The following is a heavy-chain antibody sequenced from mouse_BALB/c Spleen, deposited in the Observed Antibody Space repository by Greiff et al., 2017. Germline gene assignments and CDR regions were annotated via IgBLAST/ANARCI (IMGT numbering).Heavy chain of an antibody. CDR2: IWAGGST. CDR1: GFSLTSYG. V-gene: IGHV2-9*02. Sequence: VQLQQSGPGLVAPSQSLSITCTVSGFSLTSYGVHWVRQPPGKGLEWLGVIWAGGSTNYNSALMSRLSISKDNSKSQVFLKMNSLQTDDTAMYYCARGITTATDYAMDYWGQGTSVTVSS. D-gene: IGHD1-2*01. J-gene: IGHJ4*01. CDR3: ARGITTATDYAMDY.